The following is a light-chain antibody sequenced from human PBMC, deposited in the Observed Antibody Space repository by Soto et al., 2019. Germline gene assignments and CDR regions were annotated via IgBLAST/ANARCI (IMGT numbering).Light chain of an antibody. Sequence: QLVLTQSSSASASLGSSVTLTCTLSSGHSSYIIAWHQQQPGKAPRYLMKLEGSGSYNKGSGVPDRFSGSSSGADRHLTISNLQFEDEADYYCETWDSNTRVFGGGTKVTVL. CDR3: ETWDSNTRV. J-gene: IGLJ3*02. V-gene: IGLV4-60*02. CDR1: SGHSSYI. CDR2: LEGSGSY.